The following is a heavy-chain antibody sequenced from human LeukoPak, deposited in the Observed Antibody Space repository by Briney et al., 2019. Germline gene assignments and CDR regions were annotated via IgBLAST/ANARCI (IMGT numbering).Heavy chain of an antibody. CDR1: GFTFDDYA. CDR2: ISWNSGKI. J-gene: IGHJ3*02. V-gene: IGHV3-9*01. CDR3: AKESGSGSYSAFDI. D-gene: IGHD3-10*01. Sequence: GRSLRLSCAASGFTFDDYAMHWVRQAPGKGLEWVSGISWNSGKIGYADFVKGRFTISKDYGKNSLYLQMNSLRAEDTALYYCAKESGSGSYSAFDIWGQGTMVTVSS.